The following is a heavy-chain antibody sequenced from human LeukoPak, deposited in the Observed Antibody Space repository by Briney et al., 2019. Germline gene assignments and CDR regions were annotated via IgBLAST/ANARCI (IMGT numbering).Heavy chain of an antibody. Sequence: PSETLSLTCNVSGASVNTRGFCLHWIRQPPGKGLEWLGCKYPTGGAYYNPSLKSRLAISVDTSKNQFSLKLSSVTAADTAVYYCARARRAPPGPSGYWGQGTLVTVSS. CDR3: ARARRAPPGPSGY. CDR2: KYPTGGA. V-gene: IGHV4-30-2*01. J-gene: IGHJ4*02. CDR1: GASVNTRGFC.